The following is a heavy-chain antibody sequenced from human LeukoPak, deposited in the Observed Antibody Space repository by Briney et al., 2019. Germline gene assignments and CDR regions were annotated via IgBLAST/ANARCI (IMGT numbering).Heavy chain of an antibody. CDR1: GSSVSSGSYY. Sequence: PSETLSLTCTVSGSSVSSGSYYWSWIRQPPGKGLEWIGNIYYSGSSNYNPSPKSRVTISVDTSKNQFSLKLSSVTAADTAVYYCARDGRGNWFDPWGQGTVVTVSS. D-gene: IGHD3-10*01. CDR2: IYYSGSS. V-gene: IGHV4-61*01. J-gene: IGHJ5*02. CDR3: ARDGRGNWFDP.